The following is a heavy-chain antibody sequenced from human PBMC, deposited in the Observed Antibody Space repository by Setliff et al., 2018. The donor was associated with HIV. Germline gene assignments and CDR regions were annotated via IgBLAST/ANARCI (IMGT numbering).Heavy chain of an antibody. CDR3: ARGVAAAGTDY. CDR1: GFTFSSYT. J-gene: IGHJ4*02. CDR2: ISYSTGYI. D-gene: IGHD6-13*01. Sequence: GESLKISCAASGFTFSSYTMNWVRQAPGKGLEWVSSISYSTGYIYYADSVKGRFTISRDNAKSSLYLQMNSLRAEDTAVYYCARGVAAAGTDYWGQGTLVTVSS. V-gene: IGHV3-21*01.